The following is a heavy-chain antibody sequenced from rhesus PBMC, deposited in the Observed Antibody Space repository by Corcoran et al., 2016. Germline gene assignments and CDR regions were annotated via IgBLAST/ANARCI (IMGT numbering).Heavy chain of an antibody. CDR1: GYSISSGYY. CDR3: VRHTHYFDY. CDR2: NSGSSGST. V-gene: IGHV4-99*01. Sequence: QVQLQESGPGLVKPSETLSLTCAVSGYSISSGYYWGWIRQPPGKGLEYIGYNSGSSGSTDYNPSLKSRVTSSKDTAKNQFSLKLSSVTAADTAVYYCVRHTHYFDYWGQGVLVTVSS. J-gene: IGHJ4*01.